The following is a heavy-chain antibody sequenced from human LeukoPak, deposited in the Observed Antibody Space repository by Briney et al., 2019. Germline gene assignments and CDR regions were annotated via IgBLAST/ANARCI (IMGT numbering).Heavy chain of an antibody. CDR1: GNSFTGYW. V-gene: IGHV5-51*01. D-gene: IGHD6-13*01. CDR3: AGQTSSSWDFDY. Sequence: GESLKISCKGSGNSFTGYWLGWVRQMPGKGLEWMGIIYPYDSDTRYSPSFQGQVTISADKAISTAYLQWSSLKASDTAMYYCAGQTSSSWDFDYWGQGTLVTVSS. J-gene: IGHJ4*02. CDR2: IYPYDSDT.